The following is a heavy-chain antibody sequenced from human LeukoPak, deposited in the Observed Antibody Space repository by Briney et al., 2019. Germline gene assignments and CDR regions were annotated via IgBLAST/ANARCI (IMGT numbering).Heavy chain of an antibody. D-gene: IGHD3-10*01. J-gene: IGHJ4*02. V-gene: IGHV1-2*02. Sequence: ASVTVSFTSSGYTFTFYYMHWVRQAPGQGLEWMGWINPNSGGTNYAQEFQGRVTMTRDTSISTAYMELSRLRSDDTAVYYCARDSVPESFDYWGQGALVTVSS. CDR1: GYTFTFYY. CDR3: ARDSVPESFDY. CDR2: INPNSGGT.